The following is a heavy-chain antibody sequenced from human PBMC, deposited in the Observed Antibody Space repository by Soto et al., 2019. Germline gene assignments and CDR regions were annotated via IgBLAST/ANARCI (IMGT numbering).Heavy chain of an antibody. CDR3: AXRRAYRWSYADPIPFDY. CDR2: IYWDDDK. D-gene: IGHD1-26*01. Sequence: GSGPTLVNPKQTLTLTCTFSGFSLSTSGVGVGWIRQPPGKALEWLALIYWDDDKSYSPSLKSRLTITKDTSKNQVVLTMTDMTPVDTATYYCAXRRAYRWSYADPIPFDYWGQGTLVTVSS. V-gene: IGHV2-5*02. CDR1: GFSLSTSGVG. J-gene: IGHJ4*02.